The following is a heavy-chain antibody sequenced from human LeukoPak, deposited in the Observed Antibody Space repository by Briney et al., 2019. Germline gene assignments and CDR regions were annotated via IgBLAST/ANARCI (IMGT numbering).Heavy chain of an antibody. CDR2: INHSGST. Sequence: SETLSLTCAVYGGSFSGYYWSWIRQPPGKGLEWIGEINHSGSTNYNPSLKSRVTISVDTSKNQFSLKLSSVTAADTAVYYCASPGELPFDYWGQGTLVTVSS. D-gene: IGHD1-26*01. CDR3: ASPGELPFDY. J-gene: IGHJ4*02. V-gene: IGHV4-34*01. CDR1: GGSFSGYY.